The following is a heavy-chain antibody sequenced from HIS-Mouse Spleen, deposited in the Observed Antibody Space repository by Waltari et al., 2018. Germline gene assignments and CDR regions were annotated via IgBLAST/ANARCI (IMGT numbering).Heavy chain of an antibody. D-gene: IGHD6-6*01. CDR1: GYSISSGYY. J-gene: IGHJ4*02. V-gene: IGHV4-38-2*02. CDR3: ASSEITIAAPSYYFDY. Sequence: QVQLQESGPGLVKPSETLSLTCTVSGYSISSGYYWGWIRQPPGKGLEWSGGIYCSGGPSTTPSRKSPVTVSVTKSKNPFSLKLSSVTAADTAVYYCASSEITIAAPSYYFDYWGQGTLVTVSS. CDR2: IYCSGGP.